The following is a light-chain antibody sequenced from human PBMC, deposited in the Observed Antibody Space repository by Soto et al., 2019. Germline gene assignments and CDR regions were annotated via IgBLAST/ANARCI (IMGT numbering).Light chain of an antibody. CDR2: AAS. V-gene: IGKV1-39*01. Sequence: DIQMTQSPSSLSASVGVRVTIACRASQSISSYLNWYQQKPGKAPKLLIFAASSLQSGVPSRFSGSRSGPDLTLTISSLQPEDFATYYCQQSYSSPPTLGQGTKVDIK. CDR3: QQSYSSPPT. CDR1: QSISSY. J-gene: IGKJ1*01.